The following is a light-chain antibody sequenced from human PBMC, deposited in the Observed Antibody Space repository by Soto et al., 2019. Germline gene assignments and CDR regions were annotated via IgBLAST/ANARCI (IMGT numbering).Light chain of an antibody. J-gene: IGLJ3*02. V-gene: IGLV2-14*01. CDR2: EVS. CDR3: NSYTSSSTRV. CDR1: SSDVGGYNY. Sequence: QSALTQPASVSGSPGQSITISCTGTSSDVGGYNYVSWYQQHPGKAPKVMIYEVSNRPSGVSNRFSGSMSGNTASLTISGLQAEDEADYYCNSYTSSSTRVFGGGTKLTVL.